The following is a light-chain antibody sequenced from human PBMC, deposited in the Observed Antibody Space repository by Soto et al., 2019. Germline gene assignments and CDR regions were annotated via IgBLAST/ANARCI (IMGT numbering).Light chain of an antibody. CDR3: MQATRRPYT. CDR1: QSLVYSDGNTY. Sequence: DVVMTQSPLSLPVTLGQPASISCRSSQSLVYSDGNTYLNWYQQRPGQSPRRLIYKVSNWDSGDPNRFSGSGSGTDFTLKISSVEAEDVRVYYCMQATRRPYTLDQGTKLEIK. CDR2: KVS. J-gene: IGKJ2*01. V-gene: IGKV2D-30*01.